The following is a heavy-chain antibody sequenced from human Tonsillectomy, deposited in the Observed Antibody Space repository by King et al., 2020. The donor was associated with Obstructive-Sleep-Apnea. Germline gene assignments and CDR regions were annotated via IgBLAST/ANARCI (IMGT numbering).Heavy chain of an antibody. Sequence: QLQESGPGLVKPSETLSLTCTVSGGSISSSSYYWGWIRQPPGKGLEWIGSFYYSGSTYYNPSLKSRVTISVDTSKNQFSLKLSSVTAADTAVYYCARGGSGYYGSGSYEFDWFDPWGQGTLVTVSS. CDR3: ARGGSGYYGSGSYEFDWFDP. J-gene: IGHJ5*02. V-gene: IGHV4-39*07. CDR1: GGSISSSSYY. D-gene: IGHD3-10*01. CDR2: FYYSGST.